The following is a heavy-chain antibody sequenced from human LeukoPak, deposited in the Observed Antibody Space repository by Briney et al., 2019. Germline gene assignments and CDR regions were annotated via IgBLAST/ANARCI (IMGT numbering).Heavy chain of an antibody. CDR3: AQDIAWGAFEH. CDR2: ISPSGGGT. V-gene: IGHV3-23*01. CDR1: GFTFRNHG. Sequence: PGGSLRLSCAAPGFTFRNHGMNWVRQAPGKELEWVSGISPSGGGTYYTDSVKGRFTISRDDSKNTLSLQMNSLRVEDTALYYCAQDIAWGAFEHWGQGTLVTVTS. D-gene: IGHD7-27*01. J-gene: IGHJ4*02.